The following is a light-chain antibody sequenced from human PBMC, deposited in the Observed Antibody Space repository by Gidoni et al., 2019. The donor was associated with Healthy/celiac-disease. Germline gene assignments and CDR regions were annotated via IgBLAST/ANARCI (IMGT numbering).Light chain of an antibody. CDR3: SSYTSSSTWV. Sequence: PGQSITISCTGTSSDVGGYNYVSWYQQHPGKAPKLMIYDVSNRPSGVSNRFSGSKSGNTASLPISGRQAEDEADYYCSSYTSSSTWVFGGGTKLTVL. V-gene: IGLV2-14*04. J-gene: IGLJ3*02. CDR2: DVS. CDR1: SSDVGGYNY.